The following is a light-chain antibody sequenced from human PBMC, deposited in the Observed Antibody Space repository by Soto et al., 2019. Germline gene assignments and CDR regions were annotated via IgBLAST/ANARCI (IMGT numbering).Light chain of an antibody. Sequence: DIQMTQSPSSLSASIGDRVTITCRASQGIIDYVAWFQQKPGKAPKLLIYAASTLHSGVPSRFSGSGAGTDFTLTINSLQPEDVATYYCQKYNTVPQTFRQGTKVEI. CDR2: AAS. V-gene: IGKV1-27*01. CDR1: QGIIDY. CDR3: QKYNTVPQT. J-gene: IGKJ1*01.